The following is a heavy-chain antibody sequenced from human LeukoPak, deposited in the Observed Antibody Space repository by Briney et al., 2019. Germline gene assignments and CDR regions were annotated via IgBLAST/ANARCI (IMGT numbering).Heavy chain of an antibody. V-gene: IGHV3-11*03. J-gene: IGHJ3*02. CDR1: GFTFSDYY. CDR3: ARSYSDYGNDAFDI. D-gene: IGHD4-11*01. CDR2: ISSSSYT. Sequence: GGSLRLSCAASGFTFSDYYMSWIRQAPGKGLEWVSYISSSSYTNYADSVKGRFTISRDNAKNSLYLQMNSLRAEDTAVYYCARSYSDYGNDAFDIWGQGTMVTVSS.